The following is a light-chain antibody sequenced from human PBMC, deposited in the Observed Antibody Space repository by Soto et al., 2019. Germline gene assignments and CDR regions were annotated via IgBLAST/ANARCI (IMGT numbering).Light chain of an antibody. CDR1: SSNIGAGYD. V-gene: IGLV1-40*01. Sequence: QSVLTEPPSVSGAPGQRVTISCTGSSSNIGAGYDVHWYQQLPGTAPKLLIYGNSNRPSGVPDRFSGSKSCTSASLAITGLQAEDEAEYYCQSYDSSLSAYVFGTGTKLTVL. J-gene: IGLJ1*01. CDR2: GNS. CDR3: QSYDSSLSAYV.